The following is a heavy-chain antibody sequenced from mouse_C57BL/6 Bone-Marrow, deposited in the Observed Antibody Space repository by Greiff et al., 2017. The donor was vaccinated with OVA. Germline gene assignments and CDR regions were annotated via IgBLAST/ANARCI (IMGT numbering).Heavy chain of an antibody. D-gene: IGHD2-3*01. V-gene: IGHV10-1*01. CDR3: VRHDVYWYFDV. CDR2: IRSKSNNYAT. Sequence: EPGGGLVQPKGSLTLSCAASGFSFNTYAMNWVRQAPGKGLEWVARIRSKSNNYATYYADSVKDRFTISRDDSESMLYLQMNNLKTEDTAMYYCVRHDVYWYFDVWGTGTTVTVSS. J-gene: IGHJ1*03. CDR1: GFSFNTYA.